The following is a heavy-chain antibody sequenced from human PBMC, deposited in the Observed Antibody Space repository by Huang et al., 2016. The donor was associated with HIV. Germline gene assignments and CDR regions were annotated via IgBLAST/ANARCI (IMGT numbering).Heavy chain of an antibody. CDR3: ARPKMSDVTSDSNWNYFDS. J-gene: IGHJ4*02. V-gene: IGHV4-34*01. D-gene: IGHD1-1*01. CDR1: GGSFNIYY. CDR2: INHRGRT. Sequence: HVQLQQWGRGLLKPSETLSLKCAVYGGSFNIYYWSWIRQLPGKGPEWIGEINHRGRTTYNPALGIRGTLSIDTSKSQFSLNLTSGTAADTAIYYCARPKMSDVTSDSNWNYFDSWGQGTLVTVSS.